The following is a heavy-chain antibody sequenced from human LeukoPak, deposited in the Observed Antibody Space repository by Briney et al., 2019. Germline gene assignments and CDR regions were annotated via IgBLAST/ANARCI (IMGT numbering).Heavy chain of an antibody. CDR1: GYTFTSYG. J-gene: IGHJ4*02. D-gene: IGHD3-22*01. V-gene: IGHV1-18*01. CDR3: ARVLGWLYFDY. Sequence: ASVKVSCKASGYTFTSYGISWVRQAPGQGLEWMGWISGYNGNTHYAQQFQGRVTMTTDTSTSTAYMELRSLRSDDTAVYYCARVLGWLYFDYWGQGTLVTVSS. CDR2: ISGYNGNT.